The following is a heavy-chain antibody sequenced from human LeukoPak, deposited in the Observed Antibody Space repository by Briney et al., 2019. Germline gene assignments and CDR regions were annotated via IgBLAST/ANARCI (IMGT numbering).Heavy chain of an antibody. Sequence: PGGPLRLSCVVSGLTFSTYGMTWVRQAPGKGLEWVSAISGSGENTYYADPVKGRFSISRDNSKNTMYLQMNSLRVEDTAVYYCAKDRGYWGQGTQVTVSS. CDR2: ISGSGENT. CDR3: AKDRGY. V-gene: IGHV3-23*01. CDR1: GLTFSTYG. D-gene: IGHD5-24*01. J-gene: IGHJ4*02.